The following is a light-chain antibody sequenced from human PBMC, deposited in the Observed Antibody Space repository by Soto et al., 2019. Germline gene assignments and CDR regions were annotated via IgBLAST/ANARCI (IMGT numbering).Light chain of an antibody. J-gene: IGKJ4*01. Sequence: ILFTQSPGTLSLSPGDRLTLSWRASQSVSSGYLAWYQQKPGQATRLIIYGASNRANGIPDRFSGSGAGTDFTLTISRLEPEDFAAYYCQQYGSSPPLTFGGGTKVDI. V-gene: IGKV3-20*01. CDR3: QQYGSSPPLT. CDR2: GAS. CDR1: QSVSSGY.